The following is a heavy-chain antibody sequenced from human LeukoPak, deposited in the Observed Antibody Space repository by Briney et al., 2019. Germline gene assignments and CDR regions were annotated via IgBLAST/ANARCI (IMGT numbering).Heavy chain of an antibody. CDR3: ARGRRSSSSTRYCYYYYMDV. CDR1: GGSFSGYY. D-gene: IGHD6-6*01. Sequence: SETLSLTCAVYGGSFSGYYWSWIRQPPGKGLEWIGEINHSGSTNYNPSLKSRVTISVDTSKNQFSLKLSSVTAADTAVYYCARGRRSSSSTRYCYYYYMDVWGKGTTVTVSS. CDR2: INHSGST. J-gene: IGHJ6*03. V-gene: IGHV4-34*01.